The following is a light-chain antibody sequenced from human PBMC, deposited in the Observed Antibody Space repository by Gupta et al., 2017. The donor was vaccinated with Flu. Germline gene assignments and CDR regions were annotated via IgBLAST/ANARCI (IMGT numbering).Light chain of an antibody. CDR1: QDISNY. CDR2: DAS. Sequence: DIRVTQSPSSLSASVGERVTITCQASQDISNYLNWYQKKPGKAPQLLIYDASTLEAGVPSRFSGSGSGTYFTVTITNLQPEDIATYYCQQYDNLPVFGQGTRLDI. V-gene: IGKV1-33*01. J-gene: IGKJ5*01. CDR3: QQYDNLPV.